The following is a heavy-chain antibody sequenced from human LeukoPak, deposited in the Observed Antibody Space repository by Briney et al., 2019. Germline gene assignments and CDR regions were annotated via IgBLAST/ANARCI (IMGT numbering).Heavy chain of an antibody. J-gene: IGHJ4*02. V-gene: IGHV3-15*01. CDR1: GFTFSNAW. D-gene: IGHD3-16*01. CDR3: AKGRGFRVWDPWDN. Sequence: GGSLRLSCAASGFTFSNAWMSWVRQAPGKGLEWVGRIKSKTDGGTTDYAAPVKGRFTISRDNSKNTLFLEMNSLRVEDTAVYYCAKGRGFRVWDPWDNWGQGTLITVSS. CDR2: IKSKTDGGTT.